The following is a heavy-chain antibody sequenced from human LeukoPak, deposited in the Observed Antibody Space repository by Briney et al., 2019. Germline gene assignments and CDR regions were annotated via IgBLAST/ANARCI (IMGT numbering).Heavy chain of an antibody. V-gene: IGHV4-31*03. Sequence: SESLSLTCTVSGGSISTGGYYWSWIRQHPGKGLEYIGYIYYRGSTYYSPSLKSRLTISLDTPNNQFSLKLRSVTAADTAVYYCARATDYGDSYYFDHWGQGTPVTVSS. J-gene: IGHJ4*02. D-gene: IGHD4/OR15-4a*01. CDR3: ARATDYGDSYYFDH. CDR2: IYYRGST. CDR1: GGSISTGGYY.